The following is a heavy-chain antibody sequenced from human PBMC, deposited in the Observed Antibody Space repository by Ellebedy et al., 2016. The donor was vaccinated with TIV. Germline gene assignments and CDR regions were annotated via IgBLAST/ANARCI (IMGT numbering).Heavy chain of an antibody. CDR3: ARSPTNWGNRPLLNYYNGLDV. V-gene: IGHV3-30*04. Sequence: PGGSLRPSCEAAGSTFSDYAMHWVRQAPGTGLEWVALLSLDSVMEFYAQSVKGRFTISRDKSKKTLYLQLDSLRGDDSAVYHCARSPTNWGNRPLLNYYNGLDVWGQGTTVIVSS. D-gene: IGHD7-27*01. CDR1: GSTFSDYA. CDR2: LSLDSVME. J-gene: IGHJ6*02.